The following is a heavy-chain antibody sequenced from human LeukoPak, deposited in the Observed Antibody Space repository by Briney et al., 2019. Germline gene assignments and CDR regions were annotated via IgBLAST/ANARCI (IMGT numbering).Heavy chain of an antibody. CDR3: AVRGNWAYDP. CDR2: ISSSSSTI. V-gene: IGHV3-48*04. J-gene: IGHJ5*02. Sequence: GGSLRLSCAASGFTFSSYSMNWVRQAPGKGLEWVSYISSSSSTIYYADSVKGRFTISRDNAKNSLHLQMNSLRAEDTAAYYCAVRGNWAYDPWGQGTLVTVSS. D-gene: IGHD7-27*01. CDR1: GFTFSSYS.